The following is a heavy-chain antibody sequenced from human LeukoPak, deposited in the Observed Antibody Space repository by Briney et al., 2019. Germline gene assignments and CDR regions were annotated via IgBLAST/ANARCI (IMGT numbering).Heavy chain of an antibody. CDR1: GFTFSRYG. Sequence: PGRSLRLSCAASGFTFSRYGMHWVRQAPGKGLEWVSSISSSSSYIYYADSVKGRFTISRDDAKNSLYLQMNSLRAEDTAVYYCVRVMGSGNSMPLGLDWGQGTLVTVSS. D-gene: IGHD2/OR15-2a*01. CDR2: ISSSSSYI. CDR3: VRVMGSGNSMPLGLD. V-gene: IGHV3-21*01. J-gene: IGHJ4*02.